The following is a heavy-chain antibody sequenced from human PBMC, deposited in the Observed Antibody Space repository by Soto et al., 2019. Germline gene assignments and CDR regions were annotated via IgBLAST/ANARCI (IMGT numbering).Heavy chain of an antibody. V-gene: IGHV5-10-1*01. CDR3: ARLKVGATSDY. CDR1: GYSFAGHW. J-gene: IGHJ4*02. D-gene: IGHD1-26*01. Sequence: PGESLKISCQGAGYSFAGHWISWVHEMPGKGLEWMGRIDPSDSYTNYSPSFEGHVTMSADTSVNTAYLQWRGLRASDTAIYFCARLKVGATSDYWGQGTLVTVSS. CDR2: IDPSDSYT.